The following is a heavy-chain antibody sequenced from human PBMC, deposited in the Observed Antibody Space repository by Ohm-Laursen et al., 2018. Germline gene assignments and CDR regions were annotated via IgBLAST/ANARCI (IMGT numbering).Heavy chain of an antibody. CDR1: GYTFTSYY. CDR3: ARDRTREIKSGYGDYGHYYYGMDV. CDR2: INPSGGST. J-gene: IGHJ6*02. V-gene: IGHV1-46*01. Sequence: ASVKVSCKPSGYTFTSYYMHWVRRAPGQGLEWMGMINPSGGSTRYAQKFQGRVTMTRDTSTSTVYMELSGLRSDDTAVYYCARDRTREIKSGYGDYGHYYYGMDVWGQGTTVTVSS. D-gene: IGHD4-17*01.